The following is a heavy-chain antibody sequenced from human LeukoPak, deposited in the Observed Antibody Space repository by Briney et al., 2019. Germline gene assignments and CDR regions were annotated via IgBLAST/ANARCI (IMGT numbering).Heavy chain of an antibody. V-gene: IGHV4-61*02. D-gene: IGHD1-26*01. CDR1: GGSISSGSYY. Sequence: TSETLSLTCTVSGGSISSGSYYWSWIRQPAGKGLEWIGRIYTSGSTNYNPPLKSRVTISVDTSKNQFSLKLSSVTAADTAVYYCARDGPTWAGYYYYYMDVWGKGTTVTISS. CDR3: ARDGPTWAGYYYYYMDV. CDR2: IYTSGST. J-gene: IGHJ6*03.